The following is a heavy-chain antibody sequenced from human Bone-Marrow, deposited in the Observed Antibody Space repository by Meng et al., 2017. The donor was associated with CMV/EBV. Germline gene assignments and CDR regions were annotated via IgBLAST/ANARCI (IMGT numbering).Heavy chain of an antibody. CDR2: INQDGSDK. CDR3: AREISSLGERYDY. CDR1: GFTFNSYW. D-gene: IGHD3-10*01. J-gene: IGHJ4*02. Sequence: GESLKISCAASGFTFNSYWMSWVRQAPGKGLEWVGSINQDGSDKYYVDSVKGRFTISRDNAKNSLYLQMNSLRDEDTATYYCAREISSLGERYDYWGQGTLVTVSS. V-gene: IGHV3-7*01.